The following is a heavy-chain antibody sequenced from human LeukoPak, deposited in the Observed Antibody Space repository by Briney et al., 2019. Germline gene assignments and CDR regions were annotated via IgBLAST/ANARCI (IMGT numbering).Heavy chain of an antibody. V-gene: IGHV1-18*01. CDR2: ISAYNSNT. Sequence: ASVKVSCKASGYTFTSYGINWVRQAPGQGLEWMGWISAYNSNTHYAQKFQGRVTLTTDTSTSTAYMELRSLRYDDTAVYYCTRRGPPATNWFDPWGQGTLVTVSS. D-gene: IGHD3-10*01. CDR3: TRRGPPATNWFDP. J-gene: IGHJ5*02. CDR1: GYTFTSYG.